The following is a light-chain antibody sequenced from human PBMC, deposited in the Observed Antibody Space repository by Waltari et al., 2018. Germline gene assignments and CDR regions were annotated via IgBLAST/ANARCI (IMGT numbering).Light chain of an antibody. CDR2: GAS. CDR1: QSVGRY. CDR3: HKYEALPAT. V-gene: IGKV3-20*01. J-gene: IGKJ1*01. Sequence: EIVLTQSQGTLSLSPGERATRSCRASQSVGRYLAWYPRNPGQAPRPLIYGASTRATGIPDRFSGSGSGTDFSLIISRLEPEDFAVYFCHKYEALPATFGQGTKVEIK.